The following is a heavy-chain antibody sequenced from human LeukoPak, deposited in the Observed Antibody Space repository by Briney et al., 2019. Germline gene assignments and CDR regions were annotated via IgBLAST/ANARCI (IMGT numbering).Heavy chain of an antibody. CDR3: ARGRAYNWFDP. J-gene: IGHJ5*02. Sequence: PSQTLSLTCAVSGGSISSGGYSWSWIRQPPGKGLEWIGYIYHSGSTYYNLSLKSRVTISVDRSKNQFSLKLSSVTAADTAVYYCARGRAYNWFDPWGQGTLVTVSS. CDR2: IYHSGST. CDR1: GGSISSGGYS. V-gene: IGHV4-30-2*01.